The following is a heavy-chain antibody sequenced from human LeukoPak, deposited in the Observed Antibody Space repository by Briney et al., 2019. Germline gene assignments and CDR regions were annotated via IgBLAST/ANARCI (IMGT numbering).Heavy chain of an antibody. Sequence: GGSLRLSCAASGFTFSSYALHWVRQAPGKGPEWVAVISYDGSNKYYADSVKGRFTISRDKSKNTLYLLMNRLGTEDTAVYYCARGDHYSLPLYYIDYWGQGTLVTVSS. J-gene: IGHJ4*02. D-gene: IGHD2-21*01. CDR1: GFTFSSYA. CDR3: ARGDHYSLPLYYIDY. CDR2: ISYDGSNK. V-gene: IGHV3-30-3*01.